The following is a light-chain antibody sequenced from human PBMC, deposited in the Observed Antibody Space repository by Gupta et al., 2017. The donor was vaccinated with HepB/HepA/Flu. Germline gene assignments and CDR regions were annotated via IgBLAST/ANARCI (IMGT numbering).Light chain of an antibody. CDR1: QRISGL. V-gene: IGKV1-5*03. CDR3: LQYGRYPWT. J-gene: IGKJ1*01. CDR2: LAS. Sequence: DLNSSHSPSTLSASLGDSVTITCRASQRISGLVAWYQHKPGQAPKLLLYLASTLESGVPLRFAGSGSGTEFTLTINSLQPIDFATYFCLQYGRYPWTFGQGTKVEI.